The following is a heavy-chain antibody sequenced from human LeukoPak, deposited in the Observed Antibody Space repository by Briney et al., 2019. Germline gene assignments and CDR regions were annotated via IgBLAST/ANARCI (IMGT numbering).Heavy chain of an antibody. D-gene: IGHD2/OR15-2a*01. Sequence: GGSLRLSCAASGFTFSNYAMSWVRQAPGKGLEWVSVIYAGGNTYYADSVKGRFTISRDNSKNTLYLQMSSLGVEDTAVYYCARDTTAYFDCWGQGTLVTVSS. CDR2: IYAGGNT. CDR1: GFTFSNYA. CDR3: ARDTTAYFDC. V-gene: IGHV3-53*01. J-gene: IGHJ4*02.